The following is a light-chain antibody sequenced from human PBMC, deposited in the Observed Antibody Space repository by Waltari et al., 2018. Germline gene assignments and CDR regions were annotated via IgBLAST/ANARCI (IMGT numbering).Light chain of an antibody. CDR2: RAS. Sequence: EIVLTQSPGSASFSPGESVTLPCRASQSVGSSSLAWYQQKPGQAPRLVIYRASRRATGIPDRFSGSGSGTDFSLTISRLGPEDFAVYYCQQHGTLPATFGQGTKVEIK. V-gene: IGKV3-20*01. CDR3: QQHGTLPAT. CDR1: QSVGSSS. J-gene: IGKJ1*01.